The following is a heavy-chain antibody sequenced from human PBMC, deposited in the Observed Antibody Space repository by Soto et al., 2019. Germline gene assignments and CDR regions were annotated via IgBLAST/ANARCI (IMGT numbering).Heavy chain of an antibody. D-gene: IGHD3-3*01. CDR1: GGTFSSYA. CDR2: IIPIFGKA. Sequence: ASVKVSCKASGGTFSSYAISWVRQAPGQGLEWMGGIIPIFGKANYAQKFQGRVTITADKSTSTAYMELSSLRSEDTAVYYCARGGYYDFWSGYYTDYYYYGMDVWG. J-gene: IGHJ6*02. CDR3: ARGGYYDFWSGYYTDYYYYGMDV. V-gene: IGHV1-69*06.